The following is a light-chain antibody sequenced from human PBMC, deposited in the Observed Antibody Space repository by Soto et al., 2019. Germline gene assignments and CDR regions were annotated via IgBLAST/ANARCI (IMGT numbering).Light chain of an antibody. CDR1: SSDVGGYNY. V-gene: IGLV2-11*01. Sequence: QSVLTQPRSVSGSPGQSVTISCTGTSSDVGGYNYVSWYQQHPDKAPKLMIYDVTKRPSGVPHRFSGSKSDNTASLTISGLQAEDEADYYCCSYAGSYTFDVFGTGTKVTVL. CDR2: DVT. CDR3: CSYAGSYTFDV. J-gene: IGLJ1*01.